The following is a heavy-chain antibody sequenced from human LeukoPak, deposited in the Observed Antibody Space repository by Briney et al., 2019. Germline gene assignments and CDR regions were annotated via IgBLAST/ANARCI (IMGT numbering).Heavy chain of an antibody. J-gene: IGHJ6*02. D-gene: IGHD5-18*01. CDR2: INHSGSA. CDR3: ARRTRGYSYGPYYYGMDV. V-gene: IGHV4-34*01. Sequence: SETLSLTCTVSGGSFSGYYCTWIRQPPGKGLEWIGEINHSGSANYNPSLKSRVTISVDTSKNQFSLKLSSVTAADTAVYYCARRTRGYSYGPYYYGMDVWGQGTTVTVSS. CDR1: GGSFSGYY.